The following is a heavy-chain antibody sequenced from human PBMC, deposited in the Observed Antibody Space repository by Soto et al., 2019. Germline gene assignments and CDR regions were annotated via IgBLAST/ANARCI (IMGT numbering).Heavy chain of an antibody. CDR1: GFTFSNYG. Sequence: EVQLLESGGGLVQPGGSLRLSCAGSGFTFSNYGMSWVRQAPGKGLEWVSAISGSGGTTYYADSVRGRFTISRDNSKNPLDRHMNSRRAEDTALYYCAKDHRDWGQGILVTVSS. J-gene: IGHJ4*02. V-gene: IGHV3-23*01. CDR3: AKDHRD. CDR2: ISGSGGTT.